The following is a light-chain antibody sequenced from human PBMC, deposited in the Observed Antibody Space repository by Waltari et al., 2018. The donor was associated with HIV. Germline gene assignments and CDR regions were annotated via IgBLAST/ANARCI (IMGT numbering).Light chain of an antibody. CDR3: AAWDDSLNGYV. V-gene: IGLV1-44*01. CDR1: SSNIGSYT. CDR2: RNS. J-gene: IGLJ1*01. Sequence: QSVLTQPPSASGTPGHRVTISCSGSSSNIGSYTVNWYQHLPATAPKLLIFRNSQRPSGVPDRFLASKSGTSASLAISGLQSEDEADYYCAAWDDSLNGYVFGTGTRVTVL.